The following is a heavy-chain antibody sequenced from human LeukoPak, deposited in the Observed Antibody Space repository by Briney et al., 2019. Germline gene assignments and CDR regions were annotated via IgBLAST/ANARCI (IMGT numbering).Heavy chain of an antibody. Sequence: PSETLSLTCTVSGGSLSSYYWSWIRQPPGKGLEWIGYIYTSGSTNYNPSLKSRVTISVDTSKNQFSLKLSSVTAADTAVYYCAKTTVTAYYYYYMDVWGKGTTVTVSS. CDR2: IYTSGST. D-gene: IGHD4-11*01. CDR3: AKTTVTAYYYYYMDV. CDR1: GGSLSSYY. V-gene: IGHV4-4*09. J-gene: IGHJ6*03.